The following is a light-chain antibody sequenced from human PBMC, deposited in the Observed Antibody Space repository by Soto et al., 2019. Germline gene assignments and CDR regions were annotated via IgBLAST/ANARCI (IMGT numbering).Light chain of an antibody. Sequence: EIVLTQSPGTLSLSPGERATLSCRASQSVSSSYLAWYQPKPGQAPRLLIYGASYRATGIPDRFSGRGSGTDFSLTISRLEPEYFAVYYCQQYDDSLSSFTFGQGTNLEIK. V-gene: IGKV3-20*01. CDR2: GAS. CDR1: QSVSSSY. CDR3: QQYDDSLSSFT. J-gene: IGKJ2*01.